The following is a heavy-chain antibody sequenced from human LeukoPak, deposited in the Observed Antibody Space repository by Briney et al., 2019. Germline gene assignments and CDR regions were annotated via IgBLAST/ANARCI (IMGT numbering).Heavy chain of an antibody. CDR2: INPSGGAT. J-gene: IGHJ5*02. D-gene: IGHD3-10*01. CDR1: GYTFTSYY. V-gene: IGHV1-46*01. CDR3: ARVSASGGFDDH. Sequence: ASVKVSCKASGYTFTSYYMHWVRQAPGQGLEWLGVINPSGGATSSAQTFPGRVTMTRDTSTSTVYMELSSLRPDDTAVYYCARVSASGGFDDHWGQGSLVTVSS.